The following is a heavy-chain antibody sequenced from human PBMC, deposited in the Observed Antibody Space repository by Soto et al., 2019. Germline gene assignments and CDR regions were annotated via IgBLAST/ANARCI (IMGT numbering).Heavy chain of an antibody. CDR1: GYTFTSYG. CDR3: ARSGGDYEPLDAFDI. D-gene: IGHD4-17*01. Sequence: ASVKVSCKASGYTFTSYGISWVRQAPGQGLEWMGWISAYNGNTNYAQKLQGRVTMTTDTSTSTAYMELSSLRSEDTAVYYCARSGGDYEPLDAFDIWGQGTMVTVSS. V-gene: IGHV1-18*01. CDR2: ISAYNGNT. J-gene: IGHJ3*02.